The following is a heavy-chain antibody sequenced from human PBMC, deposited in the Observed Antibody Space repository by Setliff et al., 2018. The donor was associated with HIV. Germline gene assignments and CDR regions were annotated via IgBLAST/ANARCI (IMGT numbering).Heavy chain of an antibody. CDR3: ARDWGEHYDSSGFSS. CDR1: GFTFSSYN. Sequence: LSLSCAASGFTFSSYNMNWVRQAPGKGLEWISYISSSGSSTYLANSVKGRFIISRDNAKNALYLQMNSLRAEDTAVYYCARDWGEHYDSSGFSSWGQGTLVTVSS. D-gene: IGHD3-22*01. J-gene: IGHJ5*02. V-gene: IGHV3-48*03. CDR2: ISSSGSST.